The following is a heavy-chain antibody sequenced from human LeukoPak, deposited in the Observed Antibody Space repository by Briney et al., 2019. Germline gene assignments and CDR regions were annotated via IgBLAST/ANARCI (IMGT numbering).Heavy chain of an antibody. V-gene: IGHV4-34*01. CDR1: GGSFSGYY. D-gene: IGHD3-16*02. J-gene: IGHJ4*02. CDR3: ARATGLYYDYVWGSYRSPYYFDY. Sequence: SETLSLTCAVYGGSFSGYYWSWIRQPPGKGLEWIGEINHSGSTNYNPSLKSRVTISVDTSKNQFSLKLSSVTAADTAVCYCARATGLYYDYVWGSYRSPYYFDYWGQGTLVTVSS. CDR2: INHSGST.